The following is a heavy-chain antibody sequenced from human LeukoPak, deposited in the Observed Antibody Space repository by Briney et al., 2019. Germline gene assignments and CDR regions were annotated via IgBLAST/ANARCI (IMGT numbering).Heavy chain of an antibody. V-gene: IGHV3-9*01. D-gene: IGHD6-19*01. CDR3: AKDRGASSGWYGFDY. CDR1: GFTFDDYA. CDR2: ISWNSGSI. Sequence: PGGSLRLSCAASGFTFDDYAMHWVRQAPGKGLEWVSGISWNSGSIGYADSVKGRFTISRDNAKNSLHLQMNSLRAEETALYYCAKDRGASSGWYGFDYWGQGTLVTVSS. J-gene: IGHJ4*02.